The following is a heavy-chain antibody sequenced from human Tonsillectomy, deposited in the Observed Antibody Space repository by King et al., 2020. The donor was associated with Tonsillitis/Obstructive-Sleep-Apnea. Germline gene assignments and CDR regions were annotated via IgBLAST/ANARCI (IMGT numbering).Heavy chain of an antibody. Sequence: QLVHSGAEVKKPGASVKVSCKASGYTFTSYYMHWVRQAPGQGLEWMGIINPSCGSTSYAQKFQGRVTMTRDTSTSTVYMELSSLRSEDTAVYYCARDGKELGRSHYFDYWGQGTLVTVSS. J-gene: IGHJ4*02. CDR1: GYTFTSYY. CDR2: INPSCGST. V-gene: IGHV1-46*01. CDR3: ARDGKELGRSHYFDY. D-gene: IGHD7-27*01.